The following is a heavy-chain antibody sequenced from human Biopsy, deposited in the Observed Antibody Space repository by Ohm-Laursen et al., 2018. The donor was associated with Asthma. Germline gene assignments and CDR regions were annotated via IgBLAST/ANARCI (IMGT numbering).Heavy chain of an antibody. V-gene: IGHV3-74*01. CDR1: GFTFTDYW. CDR3: ARAGESDLVGGLDV. Sequence: SLRLSCAASGFTFTDYWMHWVRQAPGKGLVWVSRINVEGTTTNYADSAKGRFTISRDNSRNTLYLQKNSLRADDTAVYYCARAGESDLVGGLDVWGQGTTVIVS. J-gene: IGHJ6*02. CDR2: INVEGTTT. D-gene: IGHD2-21*01.